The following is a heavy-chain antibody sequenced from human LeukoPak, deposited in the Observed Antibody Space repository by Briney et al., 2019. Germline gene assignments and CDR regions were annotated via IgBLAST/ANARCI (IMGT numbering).Heavy chain of an antibody. CDR3: ARSGSAAAGTRNYYGMDV. CDR1: GYSFTSYW. D-gene: IGHD6-13*01. Sequence: GESLQISCKGSGYSFTSYWIGWVRQMPGKGLEWMGIIYPGDSGTRYSPSFQGQVTISADKSISTAYLQWSSLKASDTAMYYCARSGSAAAGTRNYYGMDVWGQGTTVTVSS. CDR2: IYPGDSGT. V-gene: IGHV5-51*01. J-gene: IGHJ6*02.